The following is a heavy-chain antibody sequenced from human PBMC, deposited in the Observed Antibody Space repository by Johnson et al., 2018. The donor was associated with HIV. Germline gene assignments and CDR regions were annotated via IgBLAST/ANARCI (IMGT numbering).Heavy chain of an antibody. Sequence: VLLLESGGGVVQVGRSLRLSCEASGFTFSRYGMHWVRQAPGKGLEWVAVIWYAGSNKNYTESVKGRFRISRDNSKNTLYLQMNSLRAEDTATYYCAKSPGKDNGGNSGGIDFWGQGTRVTVSS. CDR2: IWYAGSNK. V-gene: IGHV3-33*03. J-gene: IGHJ3*01. CDR1: GFTFSRYG. D-gene: IGHD4-23*01. CDR3: AKSPGKDNGGNSGGIDF.